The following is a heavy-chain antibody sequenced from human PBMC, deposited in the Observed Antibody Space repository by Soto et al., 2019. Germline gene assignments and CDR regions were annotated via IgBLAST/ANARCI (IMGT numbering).Heavy chain of an antibody. J-gene: IGHJ5*02. CDR2: IYWDDDK. D-gene: IGHD3-10*01. Sequence: QITLKESGPTLVRPTQTLTLTCTFSGFSLTTWGVGVGWIRQPPGKALEWLALIYWDDDKRYSPSLKSRLPITKDTSKNQVVLTMTNMDPVDTATYYCAHRREIYGAGSYYVDPWGQGTLVTVSS. V-gene: IGHV2-5*02. CDR1: GFSLTTWGVG. CDR3: AHRREIYGAGSYYVDP.